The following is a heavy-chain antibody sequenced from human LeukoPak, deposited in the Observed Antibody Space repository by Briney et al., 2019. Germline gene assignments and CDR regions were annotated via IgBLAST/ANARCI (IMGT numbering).Heavy chain of an antibody. CDR2: INHSGGT. J-gene: IGHJ3*02. Sequence: SETLSLTCAVYGGSFNAYYWSWIRQPTGKGLEWIGEINHSGGTNYNPSLKSRVTISVDTSKNQFSLRLSSVTAADTAVYYCARGPGYSGYDFAFDIWGQGTMVTVSS. CDR1: GGSFNAYY. CDR3: ARGPGYSGYDFAFDI. D-gene: IGHD5-12*01. V-gene: IGHV4-34*01.